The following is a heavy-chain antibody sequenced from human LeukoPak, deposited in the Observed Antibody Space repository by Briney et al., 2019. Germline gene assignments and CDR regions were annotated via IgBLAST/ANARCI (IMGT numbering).Heavy chain of an antibody. V-gene: IGHV3-7*03. CDR2: IKQDGSQE. J-gene: IGHJ5*02. D-gene: IGHD2-2*01. CDR1: RFTLSTYW. CDR3: AKDIASIVVVPAAANWFDP. Sequence: GGSLRLSCAASRFTLSTYWMSWVRQAPGKGLEWVAHIKQDGSQEYYVDSVKGRLTISRDDAKNSLYLQMNSLRAEDTALYYCAKDIASIVVVPAAANWFDPWGQGTLVTVSS.